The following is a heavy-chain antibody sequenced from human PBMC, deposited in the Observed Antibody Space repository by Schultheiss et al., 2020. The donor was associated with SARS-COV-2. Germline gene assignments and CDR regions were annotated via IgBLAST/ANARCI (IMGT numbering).Heavy chain of an antibody. D-gene: IGHD2/OR15-2a*01. CDR2: INHSGST. CDR1: GGSISPYY. J-gene: IGHJ4*02. V-gene: IGHV4-34*01. Sequence: SETLSLTCTVSGGSISPYYWSWIRQPPGKGLEWIGEINHSGSTNYNPSLKSRVTMSVDTSKNQFSLKLSSVTTADTAVYYCARTQYGTSPVFDYWGQGIVVTVSS. CDR3: ARTQYGTSPVFDY.